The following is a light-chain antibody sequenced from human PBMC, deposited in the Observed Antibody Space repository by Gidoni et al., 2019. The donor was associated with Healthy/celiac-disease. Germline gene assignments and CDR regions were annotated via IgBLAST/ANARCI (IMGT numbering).Light chain of an antibody. CDR3: QQYNNWPPVT. V-gene: IGKV3-15*01. Sequence: EIVMTQSPATLSVSPGERATLSCRASQSVSSNLAWYQQKPGQAPRLLVYGASTRATGIPARFSGSGSGTEFTLTISSLQSEDFAVYYCQQYNNWPPVTFGQGTKVEIK. CDR1: QSVSSN. J-gene: IGKJ1*01. CDR2: GAS.